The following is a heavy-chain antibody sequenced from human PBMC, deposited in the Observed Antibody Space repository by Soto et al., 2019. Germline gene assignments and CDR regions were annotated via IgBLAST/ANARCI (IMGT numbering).Heavy chain of an antibody. J-gene: IGHJ4*02. CDR1: GEGFSVDP. CDR2: IIPIFGTA. V-gene: IGHV1-69*01. CDR3: AVSTGSSSYFDY. D-gene: IGHD6-6*01. Sequence: SVKLDCKAAGEGFSVDPISWVRQAPGQGLEWMGGIIPIFGTANYAQKFQGRVTITADESTSTAYMELSSLRSEDTAVYYCAVSTGSSSYFDYCAQATLVTVHS.